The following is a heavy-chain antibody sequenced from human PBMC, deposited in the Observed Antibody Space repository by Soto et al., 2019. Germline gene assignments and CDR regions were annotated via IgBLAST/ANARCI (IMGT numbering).Heavy chain of an antibody. CDR3: AKGGSGYYSGPPYY. V-gene: IGHV3-30*18. CDR1: GFTFSSYG. Sequence: PGGSRRLSCAASGFTFSSYGMHWVRQAPGKGLEWVAVISYDGSNKYYADSVKGRFTISXXXSXXTXXLXKNXXRAXDTAVYYCAKGGSGYYSGPPYYWGQGT. CDR2: ISYDGSNK. J-gene: IGHJ4*02. D-gene: IGHD3-22*01.